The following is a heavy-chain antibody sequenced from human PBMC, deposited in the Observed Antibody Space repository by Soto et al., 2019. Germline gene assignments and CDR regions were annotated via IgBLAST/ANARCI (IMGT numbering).Heavy chain of an antibody. CDR1: GFTFSSYE. CDR3: ARDLLSDSYGYGMDV. D-gene: IGHD5-18*01. CDR2: ISSSGSTI. Sequence: PGGSLRLSCAASGFTFSSYEMNWVRQAPGKGLEWVSYISSSGSTIYYADSVKGRFTISRDNAKNSLYLQMNSLRAEDTAVYYCARDLLSDSYGYGMDVWGQGTTVTVSS. J-gene: IGHJ6*02. V-gene: IGHV3-48*03.